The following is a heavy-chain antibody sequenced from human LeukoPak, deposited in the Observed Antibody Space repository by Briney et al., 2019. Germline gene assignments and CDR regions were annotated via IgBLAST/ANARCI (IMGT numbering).Heavy chain of an antibody. CDR3: AKAGSDSSGYFDVDY. CDR2: ISYDGSNK. D-gene: IGHD3-22*01. V-gene: IGHV3-30*18. CDR1: GFTFSSYG. Sequence: GRSLRLSCAASGFTFSSYGMHWVRQAPGKGLERVAVISYDGSNKYYADSVKGRFTISRDNSKNTLYLQMNSLRAEDTAVYYCAKAGSDSSGYFDVDYWGQGTLVTVSS. J-gene: IGHJ4*02.